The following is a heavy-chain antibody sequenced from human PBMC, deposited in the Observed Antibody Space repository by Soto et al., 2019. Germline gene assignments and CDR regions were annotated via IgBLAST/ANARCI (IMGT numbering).Heavy chain of an antibody. D-gene: IGHD3-3*01. J-gene: IGHJ5*02. Sequence: ASVQVSCKPSGYTFNTDGINGVRQAPGQGLELMGWISAYDGKTTYAEKFQGRVTLTTDTSTSTAYMELRSLRSDDTATYYCARDPHEFWTSYWFDPWGQGTPVTVSS. CDR3: ARDPHEFWTSYWFDP. CDR1: GYTFNTDG. CDR2: ISAYDGKT. V-gene: IGHV1-18*01.